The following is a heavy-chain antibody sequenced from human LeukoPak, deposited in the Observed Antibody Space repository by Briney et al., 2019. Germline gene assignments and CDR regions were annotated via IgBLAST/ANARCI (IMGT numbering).Heavy chain of an antibody. CDR3: ASVIVTETDAFDI. CDR2: IKQDGSEK. CDR1: GFTFSSYW. D-gene: IGHD2/OR15-2a*01. V-gene: IGHV3-7*01. Sequence: PGGSLRLSCAASGFTFSSYWMSWVRQAPGKGLEWVANIKQDGSEKYYVDSVKGRFTISRDNAKNSLYLQMNSLRAEDTAVYYCASVIVTETDAFDIWGQRTMVTVSS. J-gene: IGHJ3*02.